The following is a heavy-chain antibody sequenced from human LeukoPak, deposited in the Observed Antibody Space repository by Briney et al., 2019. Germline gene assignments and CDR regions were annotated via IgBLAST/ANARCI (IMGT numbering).Heavy chain of an antibody. D-gene: IGHD3-22*01. Sequence: GGSLRLSCAASGFTFSSYGMHWVRQAPGKGLEWVAVISYDGSNKYYADSVKGRFTISRDNSKNTLYLQMNSLRAEDTAVYYCAKAQGYYDSSGYFTGYYFDCWGQGTLVTVSS. CDR2: ISYDGSNK. V-gene: IGHV3-30*18. J-gene: IGHJ4*02. CDR1: GFTFSSYG. CDR3: AKAQGYYDSSGYFTGYYFDC.